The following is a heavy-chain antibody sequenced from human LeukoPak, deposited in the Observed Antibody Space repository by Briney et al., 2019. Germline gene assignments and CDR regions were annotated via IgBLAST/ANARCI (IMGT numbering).Heavy chain of an antibody. CDR1: GYSLSDLS. V-gene: IGHV1-24*01. D-gene: IGHD2-8*01. Sequence: ASVKVSCKVSGYSLSDLSMHWVRQAPGKGLEWMGGFDPEDGEAVYAQKFQGRVTMTKDTSTGTSYMELNSLKSEDTAVYYCAAGGVYDLLDNWGQGTLVTVSS. J-gene: IGHJ4*02. CDR3: AAGGVYDLLDN. CDR2: FDPEDGEA.